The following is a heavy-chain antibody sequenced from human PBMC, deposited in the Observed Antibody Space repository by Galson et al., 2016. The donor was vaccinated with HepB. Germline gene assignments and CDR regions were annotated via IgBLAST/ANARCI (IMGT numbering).Heavy chain of an antibody. D-gene: IGHD6-19*01. CDR3: ARSDAVAGNIYYFDY. CDR2: VWQDGSNK. Sequence: SLRLSCAASGVTLSPYGMHWVRQAPGKGLEWVAVVWQDGSNKVYADSVKGRFTISRDDSRSTVYLQMNSLRAEDTAVYLCARSDAVAGNIYYFDYWGQGTLVSVSS. CDR1: GVTLSPYG. V-gene: IGHV3-33*01. J-gene: IGHJ4*02.